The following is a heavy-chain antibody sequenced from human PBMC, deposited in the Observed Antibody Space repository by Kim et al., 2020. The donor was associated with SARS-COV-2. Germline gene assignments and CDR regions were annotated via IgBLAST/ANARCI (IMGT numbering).Heavy chain of an antibody. D-gene: IGHD3-10*01. CDR1: GYTFTSYA. Sequence: ASVKVSCKASGYTFTSYAMNWVRQAPGQGLEWMGWINTNTGNPTYAQGFTGRFVFSLDTSVSTAYLQISSLKAEDTAVYYCAREMLQLLWFGELYLDYYGMDVWGHGTTVTVSS. V-gene: IGHV7-4-1*02. CDR2: INTNTGNP. CDR3: AREMLQLLWFGELYLDYYGMDV. J-gene: IGHJ6*02.